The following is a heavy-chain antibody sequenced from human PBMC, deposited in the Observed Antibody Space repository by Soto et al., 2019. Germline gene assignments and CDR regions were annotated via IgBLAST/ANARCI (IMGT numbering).Heavy chain of an antibody. CDR1: GFTFSSYW. J-gene: IGHJ4*02. V-gene: IGHV3-7*01. Sequence: PGGSLRLSCAVSGFTFSSYWMSWVRQAPGKGLEWVANIKQDGSEKYYVDSVKGRLTISRDNAKNSLYLQMNSLRAEDTAVYYCARDGPYNDFWSGYLTYPEEHFDYWGQGTLVTVSS. CDR2: IKQDGSEK. CDR3: ARDGPYNDFWSGYLTYPEEHFDY. D-gene: IGHD3-3*01.